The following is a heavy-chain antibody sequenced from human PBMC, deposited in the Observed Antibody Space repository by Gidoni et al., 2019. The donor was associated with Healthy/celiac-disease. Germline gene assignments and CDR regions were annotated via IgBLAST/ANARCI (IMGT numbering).Heavy chain of an antibody. Sequence: QVQLVESGGGVVQPGRSLRLYCAASGFTFSSYGMHWVRQAPGKGLEWVAVIAYDGSNKYYADSVKGRFTISRDNSKNTLYLQMNSLRAEDTAVYYCAKVGDPEGVTAMVPNDAFDIWGQGTMVTVSS. D-gene: IGHD5-18*01. CDR1: GFTFSSYG. J-gene: IGHJ3*02. CDR2: IAYDGSNK. CDR3: AKVGDPEGVTAMVPNDAFDI. V-gene: IGHV3-30*18.